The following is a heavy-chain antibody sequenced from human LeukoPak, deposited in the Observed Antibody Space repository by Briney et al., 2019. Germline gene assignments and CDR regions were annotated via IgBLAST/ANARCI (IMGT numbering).Heavy chain of an antibody. J-gene: IGHJ4*02. D-gene: IGHD6-6*01. Sequence: KPSETLSLTCTVSGYSISSGYYWGWIRQPPGKGLEWIGSIYHSGSTYYNPSLKSRVTISVDRSKNKFSLKLSSVTAADTAVYYCARLQLPPAARPDYWGQGTLVTVSS. CDR1: GYSISSGYY. V-gene: IGHV4-38-2*02. CDR2: IYHSGST. CDR3: ARLQLPPAARPDY.